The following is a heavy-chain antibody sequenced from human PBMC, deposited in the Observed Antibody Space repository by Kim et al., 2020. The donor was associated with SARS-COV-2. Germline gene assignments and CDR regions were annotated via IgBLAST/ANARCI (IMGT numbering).Heavy chain of an antibody. Sequence: SETLSLTCTVSGGSISSYYWNWNRQPPGKGLEWIGNIYYTGNTNYNPSLESRVSISVDTSKNQFSLKLSSLSAADTAVYYCARSTGGSTSVYYYYPMDVWRQGTTVTVSS. V-gene: IGHV4-59*01. D-gene: IGHD2-2*01. CDR2: IYYTGNT. J-gene: IGHJ6*02. CDR3: ARSTGGSTSVYYYYPMDV. CDR1: GGSISSYY.